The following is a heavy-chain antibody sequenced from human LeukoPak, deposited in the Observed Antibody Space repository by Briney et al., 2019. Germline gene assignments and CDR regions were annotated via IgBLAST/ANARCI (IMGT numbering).Heavy chain of an antibody. J-gene: IGHJ4*02. CDR1: GGSISSSNW. CDR2: IYHSGST. Sequence: MPSETLSLTCAVSGGSISSSNWWSWVRQPPGKGLEWIGEIYHSGSTNYNPSLKSRVTISVDKSKNQFSLKLSSVTAADTAVYYCAGSSGYYYPLDYWGQGTLVTVSS. D-gene: IGHD3-22*01. V-gene: IGHV4-4*02. CDR3: AGSSGYYYPLDY.